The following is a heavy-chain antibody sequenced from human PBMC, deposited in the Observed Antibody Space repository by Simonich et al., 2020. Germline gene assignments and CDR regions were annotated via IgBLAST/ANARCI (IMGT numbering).Heavy chain of an antibody. Sequence: QVQLQQWGAGLLKPSETLSLTCAVDGGSFSGYYWSWIRQPPGKGLEWIGEINDSGRPNYNPSLKRRVTISVDTSKNQFSLKLSSVTAADTAVYYCARGLRVAAAGTAFQHWGQGTLVTVSS. CDR1: GGSFSGYY. J-gene: IGHJ1*01. CDR3: ARGLRVAAAGTAFQH. D-gene: IGHD6-13*01. CDR2: INDSGRP. V-gene: IGHV4-34*01.